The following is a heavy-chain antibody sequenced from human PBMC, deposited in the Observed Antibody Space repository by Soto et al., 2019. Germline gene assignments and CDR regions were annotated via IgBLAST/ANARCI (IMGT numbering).Heavy chain of an antibody. J-gene: IGHJ4*02. V-gene: IGHV3-21*01. CDR1: GFTFSSYS. CDR2: ISSSSSYI. Sequence: EVQLVESGGGLVKPGGSLRLSCAASGFTFSSYSMNWVRQAPGKGLEWVSSISSSSSYIYYADSVKGRFTISRDNAKNSLYLQMNSLRAEDTAVYYCARDLGHDSRGYYWGQGTLVTVSS. D-gene: IGHD3-22*01. CDR3: ARDLGHDSRGYY.